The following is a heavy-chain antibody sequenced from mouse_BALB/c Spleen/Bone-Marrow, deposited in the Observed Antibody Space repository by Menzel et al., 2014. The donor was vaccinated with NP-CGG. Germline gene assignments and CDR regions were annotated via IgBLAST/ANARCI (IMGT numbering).Heavy chain of an antibody. CDR1: GYFITSGYY. CDR3: AIRGYGSLDY. D-gene: IGHD1-1*02. CDR2: ITYDGSN. V-gene: IGHV3-6*02. Sequence: EVQRVESGPGLANPYQSLFLSCSVTGYFITSGYYWNWLRQFPGNKLEWMGYITYDGSNNYNPSPKNRISTTRDTSKNQFFLKLNAVPQEDTASYYCAIRGYGSLDYWVQGTTLRISS. J-gene: IGHJ2*01.